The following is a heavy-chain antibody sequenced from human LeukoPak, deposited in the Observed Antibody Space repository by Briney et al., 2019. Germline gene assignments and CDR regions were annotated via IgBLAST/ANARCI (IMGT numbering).Heavy chain of an antibody. J-gene: IGHJ4*02. D-gene: IGHD1-26*01. Sequence: GGSLRLSRAASGFTFSKYYMRWVRQAPGKGLEWVATIKEDGSEKSYVDSVKGRFTISRDNAKNSLYLQMNSLRVEDTAVYYCARDVGPSDYWGQGTLVTVSS. V-gene: IGHV3-7*01. CDR2: IKEDGSEK. CDR3: ARDVGPSDY. CDR1: GFTFSKYY.